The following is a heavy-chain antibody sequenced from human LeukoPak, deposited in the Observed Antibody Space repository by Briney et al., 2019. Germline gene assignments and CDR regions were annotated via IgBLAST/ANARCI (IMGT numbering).Heavy chain of an antibody. Sequence: PGRSLRLSCAASGFTFSSYGMHWVRQAPGKGLEWVAVISYDGSNKYYADSVKGRFTISRDNSKNTLYLQMNSLRAEDPAVYYCAKDGFPYCSGGSCYPFDYWGQGTLVTVSS. V-gene: IGHV3-30*18. D-gene: IGHD2-15*01. CDR1: GFTFSSYG. CDR2: ISYDGSNK. J-gene: IGHJ4*02. CDR3: AKDGFPYCSGGSCYPFDY.